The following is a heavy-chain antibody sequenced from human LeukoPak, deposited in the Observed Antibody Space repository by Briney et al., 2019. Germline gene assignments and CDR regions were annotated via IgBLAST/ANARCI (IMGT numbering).Heavy chain of an antibody. CDR2: ISAYNGNT. Sequence: GASVKVSCKASGYTFTGYYMHWVRQAPGQGLEWMGWISAYNGNTNYAQKLQGRVTMTTDTSTSTAYMELRSLRSDDTAVYYSARVEVTGAPPDYWGQGTLVTVSS. J-gene: IGHJ4*02. D-gene: IGHD1-26*01. CDR1: GYTFTGYY. CDR3: ARVEVTGAPPDY. V-gene: IGHV1-18*04.